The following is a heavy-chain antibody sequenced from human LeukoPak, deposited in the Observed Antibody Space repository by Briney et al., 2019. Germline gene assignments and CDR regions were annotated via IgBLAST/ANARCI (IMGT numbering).Heavy chain of an antibody. CDR2: INGSGGST. J-gene: IGHJ4*02. D-gene: IGHD4/OR15-4a*01. CDR3: ARRAGAYSHPYDY. V-gene: IGHV3-23*01. CDR1: GFTFSSYA. Sequence: GGSLRLSCAASGFTFSSYAMSWVRQAPGKGLEWVSDINGSGGSTYYADSVKGRFTISRDNSKNTLYLQMNSLRAEDTAVYYCARRAGAYSHPYDYWGQGTLVTVSS.